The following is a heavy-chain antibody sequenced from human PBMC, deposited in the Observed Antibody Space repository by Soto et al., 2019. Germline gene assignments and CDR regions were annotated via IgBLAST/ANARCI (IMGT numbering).Heavy chain of an antibody. CDR1: GYTFTIYG. V-gene: IGHV1-18*01. Sequence: GASVKVSCKASGYTFTIYGISWVRQAPGQGLEWMGWISAYNGNTNYAQKLQGRVTMTTDTSTSTAYMELRSLRSDDTAVYYCARDRVRLGTNGLFDPWGQGTLVTVS. D-gene: IGHD3-16*01. CDR2: ISAYNGNT. CDR3: ARDRVRLGTNGLFDP. J-gene: IGHJ5*02.